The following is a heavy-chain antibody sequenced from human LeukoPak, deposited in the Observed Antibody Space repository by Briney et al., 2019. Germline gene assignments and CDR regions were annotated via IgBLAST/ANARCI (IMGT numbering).Heavy chain of an antibody. CDR1: GFTFSNYA. J-gene: IGHJ4*02. Sequence: GGSLRLSCAASGFTFSNYAMTWVRQAPGKGLEWVSGITGSGGTTYYADSVKGRFTISRDYSKNTVYLQMNSLRAEDTAVYYCAKDFFASGTQRALCFDSWGQGTLVTVSS. D-gene: IGHD2/OR15-2a*01. CDR3: AKDFFASGTQRALCFDS. CDR2: ITGSGGTT. V-gene: IGHV3-23*01.